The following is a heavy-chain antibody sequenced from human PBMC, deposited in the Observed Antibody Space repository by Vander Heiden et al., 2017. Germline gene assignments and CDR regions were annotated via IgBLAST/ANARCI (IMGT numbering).Heavy chain of an antibody. CDR3: ASSGWYPPFDY. Sequence: VQLQESGPGLVKPSETLSLTCTVSGDSISNYYWSWIRQPPGKGLEWIGYIYYSGNTNYNPSLKSLKGRVTISLDTSKSQFSLKLTSVTAADTAVYYCASSGWYPPFDYWGQGTLVTVSS. CDR2: IYYSGNT. V-gene: IGHV4-59*08. D-gene: IGHD6-19*01. J-gene: IGHJ4*02. CDR1: GDSISNYY.